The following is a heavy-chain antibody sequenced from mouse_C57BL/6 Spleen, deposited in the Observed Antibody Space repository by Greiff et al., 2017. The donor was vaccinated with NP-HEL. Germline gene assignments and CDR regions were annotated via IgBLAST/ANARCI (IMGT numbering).Heavy chain of an antibody. J-gene: IGHJ3*01. D-gene: IGHD2-3*01. CDR2: IHPNSGST. CDR1: GYTFTSYW. CDR3: ASVYDGYPFAY. V-gene: IGHV1-64*01. Sequence: QVQLQQPGAELVKPGASVTLSCKASGYTFTSYWMHWVKQRPGQGLEWIGMIHPNSGSTNYNEKFKSKATLTVDKSSSTAYMQLSSLTSEDSAVYYCASVYDGYPFAYWGQGTLVTVSA.